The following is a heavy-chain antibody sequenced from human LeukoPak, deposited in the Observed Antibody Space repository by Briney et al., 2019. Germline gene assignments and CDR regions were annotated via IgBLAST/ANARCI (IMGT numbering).Heavy chain of an antibody. J-gene: IGHJ6*03. D-gene: IGHD2-2*01. V-gene: IGHV3-23*01. CDR1: GFTFSSYA. CDR3: AKGRRDIVVVPAATDYYYYYMDV. Sequence: PGGSLRLSCAASGFTFSSYAMSWVRQAPGKGLEWVSAISGSGGSTYYADSVKGRFTISRDNSKNTLYLQMNSLRAEDTAVYYCAKGRRDIVVVPAATDYYYYYMDVWGKGTTVTVSS. CDR2: ISGSGGST.